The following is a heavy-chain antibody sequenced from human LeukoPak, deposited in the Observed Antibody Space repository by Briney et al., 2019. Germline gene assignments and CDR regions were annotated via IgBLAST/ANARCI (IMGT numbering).Heavy chain of an antibody. V-gene: IGHV3-53*01. J-gene: IGHJ4*02. CDR2: IYSGGST. CDR3: ARGSSYGDFDY. D-gene: IGHD6-13*01. CDR1: GFTVSSNY. Sequence: QAGGSLRLSCAASGFTVSSNYMSWVRQAPGKGLEWVSVIYSGGSTYYADSVRGRFTISRDNSKNTLYLQMNSLRAEDTAVYYCARGSSYGDFDYWGQGTLVTVSS.